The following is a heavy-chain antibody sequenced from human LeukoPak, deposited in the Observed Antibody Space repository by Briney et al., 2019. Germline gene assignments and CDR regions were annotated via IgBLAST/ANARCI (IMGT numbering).Heavy chain of an antibody. J-gene: IGHJ3*02. V-gene: IGHV3-23*01. CDR1: GFTFSRCA. CDR2: ISASGGST. CDR3: ARTINYAFDI. D-gene: IGHD1-7*01. Sequence: TGGSLRLSCAASGFTFSRCAMTWVRQAPGKGLEWVSAISASGGSTDYADSVKGRFAISRDKSRDTLYLQMNSLRAEDTAVYYCARTINYAFDIWGQGTMVTVSS.